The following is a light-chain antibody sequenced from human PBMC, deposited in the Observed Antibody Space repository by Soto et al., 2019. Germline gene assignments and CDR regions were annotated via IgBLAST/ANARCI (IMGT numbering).Light chain of an antibody. V-gene: IGLV2-14*01. CDR1: SSDVGGYSY. CDR2: EVA. Sequence: QSALTQPASVSGSPGQSITISCTGTSSDVGGYSYVSWYQHHPGKAPKLIIYEVAYRPSGVSNRFSGSKSGNTASLTISGLQPEDEADYYCTSYTKRTTLLFGGGTKLTVL. CDR3: TSYTKRTTLL. J-gene: IGLJ2*01.